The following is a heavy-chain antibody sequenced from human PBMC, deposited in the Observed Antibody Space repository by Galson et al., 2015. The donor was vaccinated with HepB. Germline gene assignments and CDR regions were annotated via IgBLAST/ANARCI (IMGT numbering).Heavy chain of an antibody. Sequence: SVKVSCKASGYTFTGYYMHWVRQAPGQGLEWMGRINPNSGGTNYVQKFQGRVTMTRDTSISTAYMELSRLRSDDTAVYYCARADDDYGDRMYYFDYWGQGTLVTVSS. D-gene: IGHD4-17*01. CDR1: GYTFTGYY. CDR2: INPNSGGT. J-gene: IGHJ4*02. CDR3: ARADDDYGDRMYYFDY. V-gene: IGHV1-2*06.